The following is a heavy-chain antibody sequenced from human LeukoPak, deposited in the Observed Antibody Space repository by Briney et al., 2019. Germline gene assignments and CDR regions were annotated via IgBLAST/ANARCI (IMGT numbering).Heavy chain of an antibody. Sequence: TSETLSLTCTVSGGSISNYYWSWIRQAPGKGLEWIGYISYSGSTNYNPSLKSRVTVSEDTSKNQFSLKVNSVTAADTAVYYCARDKGTSYLSSFDYWGQGTLVTVSS. D-gene: IGHD6-6*01. CDR3: ARDKGTSYLSSFDY. V-gene: IGHV4-59*01. CDR2: ISYSGST. J-gene: IGHJ4*02. CDR1: GGSISNYY.